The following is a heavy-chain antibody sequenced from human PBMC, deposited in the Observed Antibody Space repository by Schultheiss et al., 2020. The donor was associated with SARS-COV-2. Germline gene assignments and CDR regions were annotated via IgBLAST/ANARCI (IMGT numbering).Heavy chain of an antibody. CDR2: IWYDGSNK. Sequence: GESLKISCAASGFTFSSYWMSWVRQAPGKGLEWVAVIWYDGSNKYYADSVKGRFTISRDNSKNTLYLQMNSLRAEDTAVYYCARDGSSSWDPNYYYYGMDVWGQGTTVTVSS. J-gene: IGHJ6*02. D-gene: IGHD6-13*01. V-gene: IGHV3-33*08. CDR1: GFTFSSYW. CDR3: ARDGSSSWDPNYYYYGMDV.